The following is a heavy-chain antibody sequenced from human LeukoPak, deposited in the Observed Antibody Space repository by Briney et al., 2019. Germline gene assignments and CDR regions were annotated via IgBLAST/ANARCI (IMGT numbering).Heavy chain of an antibody. Sequence: SETLSLTCTVSGGSISSSSNFWGWIRQPPGKGLEWIGSIYYSGITYCNPSLQSRVTISVDTSKNHFSLRLTSVAAADTAVYYCARDRPDTAMGFDYWGQGSLVTVSS. CDR3: ARDRPDTAMGFDY. V-gene: IGHV4-39*07. D-gene: IGHD5-18*01. CDR2: IYYSGIT. J-gene: IGHJ4*02. CDR1: GGSISSSSNF.